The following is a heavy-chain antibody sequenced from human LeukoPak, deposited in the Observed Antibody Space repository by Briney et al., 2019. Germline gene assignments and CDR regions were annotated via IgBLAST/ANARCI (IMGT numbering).Heavy chain of an antibody. Sequence: SETLSLTCTVSGGSISSYYWSWIRQPPGKGLEWIGYIYYSGSTNYNPSLKSRVTISVDTSKNQFSLKLSSVTAADTAVYYCARVGAVPDYSNYVDPYYYYYGMDVWGQGTTVTVSS. J-gene: IGHJ6*02. CDR1: GGSISSYY. D-gene: IGHD4-11*01. V-gene: IGHV4-59*01. CDR3: ARVGAVPDYSNYVDPYYYYYGMDV. CDR2: IYYSGST.